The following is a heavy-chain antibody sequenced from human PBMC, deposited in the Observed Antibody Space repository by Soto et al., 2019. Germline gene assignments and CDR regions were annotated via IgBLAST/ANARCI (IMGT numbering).Heavy chain of an antibody. Sequence: QVQLQESGPGLVKPSQTLSLTCTVSGGSISSGGYYWSWIRQHPGKGLEWIGYIYYSGATNYNPSLKSRVTISVDTSKNQFSLNLSSVTAADRAVYYCARAWGGYFDYWGQGTLVTVSS. D-gene: IGHD3-16*01. CDR1: GGSISSGGYY. CDR2: IYYSGAT. V-gene: IGHV4-31*03. J-gene: IGHJ4*02. CDR3: ARAWGGYFDY.